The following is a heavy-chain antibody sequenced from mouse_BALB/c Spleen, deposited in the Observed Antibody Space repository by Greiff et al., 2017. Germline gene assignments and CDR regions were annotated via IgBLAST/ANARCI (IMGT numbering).Heavy chain of an antibody. D-gene: IGHD3-2*01. V-gene: IGHV3-6*02. CDR2: ISYDGSN. CDR3: ARSTARALYYYAMDY. Sequence: DVQLQESGPGLVKPSQSLSLTCSVTGYSITSGYYWNWIRQFPGNKLEWMGYISYDGSNNYNPSLKNRISITRDTSKNQFFLKLNSVTTEDTATYYCARSTARALYYYAMDYWGQGTSVTVSS. J-gene: IGHJ4*01. CDR1: GYSITSGYY.